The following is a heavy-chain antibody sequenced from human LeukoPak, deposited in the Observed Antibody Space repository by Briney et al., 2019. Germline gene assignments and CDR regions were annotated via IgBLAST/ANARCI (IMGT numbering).Heavy chain of an antibody. CDR1: GFTFSNAW. Sequence: PGGSLRLSCAASGFTFSNAWMSWVRQAPGKGLEWVGEINHSGSTNYNPSLKGRVTISVDTSKSQFSLKLNSVTAADTAVYFCAREYSNSLYYYYYMDVWGKGTTVTVSS. D-gene: IGHD4-11*01. V-gene: IGHV4-34*01. CDR2: INHSGST. CDR3: AREYSNSLYYYYYMDV. J-gene: IGHJ6*03.